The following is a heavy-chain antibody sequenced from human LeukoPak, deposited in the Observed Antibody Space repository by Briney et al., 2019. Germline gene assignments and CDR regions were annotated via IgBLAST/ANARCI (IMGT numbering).Heavy chain of an antibody. CDR2: MNPNSGNT. Sequence: GASVKVSCKASGYTFTSYDINWVRQATGQGLEWMGWMNPNSGNTGYAQKFQGRVTMTRNTSISTAYMELSSLRSEDTAVYYCARGTLTAKTYYYHSSGYPRYGMDVWGQGTTVTVSS. D-gene: IGHD3-22*01. J-gene: IGHJ6*02. V-gene: IGHV1-8*01. CDR3: ARGTLTAKTYYYHSSGYPRYGMDV. CDR1: GYTFTSYD.